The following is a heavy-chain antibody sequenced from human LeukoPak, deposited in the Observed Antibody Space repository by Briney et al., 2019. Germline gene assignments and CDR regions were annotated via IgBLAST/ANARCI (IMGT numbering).Heavy chain of an antibody. D-gene: IGHD5-12*01. Sequence: KPGGSLRLSCAASGFTFSTYNMDWVRQAPGRGLEWVSYISRGSSDIYYADSVKGRFTISRDNSKNTLYLQMNSLRAEDTAVYYCARDHSAYDYWFGYWGQGTLVTVSS. CDR1: GFTFSTYN. CDR3: ARDHSAYDYWFGY. J-gene: IGHJ4*02. CDR2: ISRGSSDI. V-gene: IGHV3-21*05.